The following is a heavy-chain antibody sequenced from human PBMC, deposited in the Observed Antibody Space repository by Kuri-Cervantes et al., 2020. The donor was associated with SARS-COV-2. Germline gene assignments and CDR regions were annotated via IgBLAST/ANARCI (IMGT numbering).Heavy chain of an antibody. CDR2: ISAYNGNT. CDR3: ARWSKRGYSYGYDY. J-gene: IGHJ4*02. Sequence: ASVKVSCKASGYTFTSYGISWVRQAPGQGLEWMGRISAYNGNTDYAQKFQGRVTMTRDTSTSTVYMELSSLRSEDTAVYYCARWSKRGYSYGYDYWGQGTLVTVSS. D-gene: IGHD5-18*01. CDR1: GYTFTSYG. V-gene: IGHV1-18*01.